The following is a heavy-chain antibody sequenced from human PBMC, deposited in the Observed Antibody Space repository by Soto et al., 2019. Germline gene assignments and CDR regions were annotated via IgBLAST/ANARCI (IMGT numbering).Heavy chain of an antibody. V-gene: IGHV3-74*01. CDR1: GFTFSSYA. CDR3: ASFGGYSYGYPGY. J-gene: IGHJ4*02. CDR2: INSDGSTT. Sequence: HPGGSLRLSCAASGFTFSSYAMSWVRQAPGKGLVWVSRINSDGSTTSYADSVKGRFTISRDNAKNTLYLQMNSLRAEDTAVYYCASFGGYSYGYPGYWGQGTLVTVSS. D-gene: IGHD5-18*01.